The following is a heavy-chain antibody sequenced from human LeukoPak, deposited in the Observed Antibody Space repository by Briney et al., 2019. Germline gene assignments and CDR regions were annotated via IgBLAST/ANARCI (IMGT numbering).Heavy chain of an antibody. V-gene: IGHV3-15*01. CDR3: TTDLRGFAVPAAPFHS. CDR1: GFTFSNAW. J-gene: IGHJ4*02. CDR2: IKSKTDGGTT. D-gene: IGHD2-2*01. Sequence: PGGSLRLSCAASGFTFSNAWMSCVRQAPGKGLEWVGRIKSKTDGGTTDYAAPVKGRFTLSRDDSKNTLYLQMNSLKTDDTAVYYCTTDLRGFAVPAAPFHSWGQGTLVTVSS.